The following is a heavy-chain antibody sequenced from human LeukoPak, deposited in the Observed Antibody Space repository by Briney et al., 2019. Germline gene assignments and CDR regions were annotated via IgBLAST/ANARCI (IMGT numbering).Heavy chain of an antibody. V-gene: IGHV1-2*02. CDR3: ARDLYYDSSGYSDYGMDV. D-gene: IGHD3-22*01. J-gene: IGHJ6*02. CDR1: GYTSTGYY. Sequence: SVKVSCKASGYTSTGYYMHWVRQAPGQGLEWMGWINPNSGGTNYAQKFQGRVTMTRDTSISTAYMELSRLRSDDTAVYYCARDLYYDSSGYSDYGMDVWGQGTTVTVSS. CDR2: INPNSGGT.